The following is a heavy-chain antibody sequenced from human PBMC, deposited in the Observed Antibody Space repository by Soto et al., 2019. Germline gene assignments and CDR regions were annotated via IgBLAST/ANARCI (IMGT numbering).Heavy chain of an antibody. CDR2: IWYDGSNK. D-gene: IGHD5-18*01. V-gene: IGHV3-33*01. Sequence: QPGGSLRLSCAASGFTFSSYGMHWVRQAPGKGLEWVAVIWYDGSNKYYADSVKGRFTISRDNSKNTLYLQMNSLRAEDTAVYYCARDLASAIYYYYGMDVWGQGTTVTVSS. J-gene: IGHJ6*02. CDR3: ARDLASAIYYYYGMDV. CDR1: GFTFSSYG.